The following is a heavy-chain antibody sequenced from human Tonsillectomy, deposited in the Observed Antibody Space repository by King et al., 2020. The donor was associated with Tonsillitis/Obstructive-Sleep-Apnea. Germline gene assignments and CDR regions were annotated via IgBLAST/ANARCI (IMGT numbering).Heavy chain of an antibody. Sequence: VQLVESGGGVVQPGRSLRLSCAASGFTFSSYGMHWVRQAPGKGPEWVAVISYDVSNKYYADSVQGRFTISRDNSKNTLYLQRNSLRAEDTAVYYCAKDVTSNPLLPPAYWGQGPLVTVPS. D-gene: IGHD2-15*01. CDR3: AKDVTSNPLLPPAY. CDR2: ISYDVSNK. J-gene: IGHJ4*02. CDR1: GFTFSSYG. V-gene: IGHV3-30*18.